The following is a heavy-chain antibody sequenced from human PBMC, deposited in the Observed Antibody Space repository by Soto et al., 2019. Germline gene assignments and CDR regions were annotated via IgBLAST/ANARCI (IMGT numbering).Heavy chain of an antibody. Sequence: PGGSLRLSCAASGFTFSSYAMHWVRQAPGKGLEWVAVISYDGSNKYYADSVKGRFTISRDNSKNTLYLQMNSLRAEDTAVYYCARISGARQYPYYYGMDVWGPGTTVTVAS. CDR1: GFTFSSYA. V-gene: IGHV3-30-3*01. CDR2: ISYDGSNK. J-gene: IGHJ6*02. CDR3: ARISGARQYPYYYGMDV. D-gene: IGHD6-25*01.